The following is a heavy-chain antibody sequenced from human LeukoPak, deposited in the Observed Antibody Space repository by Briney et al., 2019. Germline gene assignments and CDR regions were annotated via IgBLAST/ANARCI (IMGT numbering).Heavy chain of an antibody. J-gene: IGHJ3*02. CDR3: ARQEGLVGVSAFDI. CDR1: GFTFSSYS. D-gene: IGHD1-26*01. V-gene: IGHV3-21*01. CDR2: ISSSSSYI. Sequence: PGGSLRLSCAASGFTFSSYSMNWVRQAPGKGLEWVSSISSSSSYIYYADSVKGRFTISRDNAKNSLYLQMNSLGAEDTAVYYCARQEGLVGVSAFDIWGQGTMVTVSS.